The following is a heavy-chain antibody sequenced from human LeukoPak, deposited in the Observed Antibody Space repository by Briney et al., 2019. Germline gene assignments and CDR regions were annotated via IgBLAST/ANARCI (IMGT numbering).Heavy chain of an antibody. Sequence: SETLSLTCAVYGGSFSGYYWGWIRQPPGKGLEWIGEINHSGGTNYNPSLKSRVTISVDTSKNQFSLKLSSVTAADTAVYYCARSRGYTTYYDILTGRPFDYWGQGTLVTVSS. CDR1: GGSFSGYY. D-gene: IGHD3-9*01. J-gene: IGHJ4*02. CDR2: INHSGGT. V-gene: IGHV4-34*01. CDR3: ARSRGYTTYYDILTGRPFDY.